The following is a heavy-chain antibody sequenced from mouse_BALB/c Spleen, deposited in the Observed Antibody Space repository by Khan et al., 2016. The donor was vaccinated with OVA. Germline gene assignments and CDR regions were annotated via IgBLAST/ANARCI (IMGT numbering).Heavy chain of an antibody. CDR2: INTYTGEP. V-gene: IGHV9-3-1*01. CDR3: ERPPFFSYTLAY. CDR1: GYSFRNFG. Sequence: QIQLVQSGPELKKPGETVKISCKASGYSFRNFGMNWVKEAPGKGLEWMGWINTYTGEPTYADDFKGRFAFSLETSASTAYLQISNLTNEDTATXFCERPPFFSYTLAYWGQGTSVTVSP. J-gene: IGHJ4*01.